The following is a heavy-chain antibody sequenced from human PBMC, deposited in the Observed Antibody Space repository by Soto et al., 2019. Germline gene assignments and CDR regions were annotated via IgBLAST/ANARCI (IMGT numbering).Heavy chain of an antibody. Sequence: QVQLVQSGAEVKKPGASVKVSCKASGYSLTSYYMHWVRQAPGQGLEWMGRITHSGGSTNEAQKWQGSVTITRDTSTSTVYMELSTLRSEDTAVYYCASEYSSSSRYGMDVWGQGTTVTVSS. CDR1: GYSLTSYY. V-gene: IGHV1-46*04. CDR3: ASEYSSSSRYGMDV. J-gene: IGHJ6*02. D-gene: IGHD6-6*01. CDR2: ITHSGGST.